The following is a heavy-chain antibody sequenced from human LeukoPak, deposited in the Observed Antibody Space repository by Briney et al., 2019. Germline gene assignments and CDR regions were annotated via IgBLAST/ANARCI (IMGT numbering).Heavy chain of an antibody. CDR2: IYTSGGT. J-gene: IGHJ6*03. V-gene: IGHV4-61*02. Sequence: SETLSLTCPVSGGSISSGSYYWSWIRQPAGKGLEWIGRIYTSGGTNYNPSLKSRVTISVDTSKNQFSLKLSSVTAADTAVYYCASGGVVPATYYYYYYMDVWGKGTTVTVSS. CDR3: ASGGVVPATYYYYYYMDV. CDR1: GGSISSGSYY. D-gene: IGHD2-2*01.